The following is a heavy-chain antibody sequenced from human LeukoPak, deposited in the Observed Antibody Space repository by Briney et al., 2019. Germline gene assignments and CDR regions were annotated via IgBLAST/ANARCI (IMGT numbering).Heavy chain of an antibody. Sequence: SETLSLTCTVSGGSISSGSYYWSWIRQPAGKGLEWIGRIYTSGSTNYNPSLKSRVTISVDTSKNQFSLKLSSVTAADTAVYYCARGDSSSSYYYYYMDVWGKGTTVTVSS. V-gene: IGHV4-61*02. CDR2: IYTSGST. CDR1: GGSISSGSYY. D-gene: IGHD6-6*01. J-gene: IGHJ6*03. CDR3: ARGDSSSSYYYYYMDV.